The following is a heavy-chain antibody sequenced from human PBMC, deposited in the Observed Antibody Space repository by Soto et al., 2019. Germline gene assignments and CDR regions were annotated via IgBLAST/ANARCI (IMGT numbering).Heavy chain of an antibody. CDR2: MYSGST. J-gene: IGHJ6*02. Sequence: XEALSPTCPVSGASCNSYYWSWVRPTPGKGLEWIGYMYSGSTYYNPSLKTRVTFSLDTSKNQFSLKLTSVTAADTAVYYCARDRVSYSGDYPYYYGMDVWGQGNTVTVSS. D-gene: IGHD4-17*01. CDR3: ARDRVSYSGDYPYYYGMDV. CDR1: GASCNSYY. V-gene: IGHV4-59*01.